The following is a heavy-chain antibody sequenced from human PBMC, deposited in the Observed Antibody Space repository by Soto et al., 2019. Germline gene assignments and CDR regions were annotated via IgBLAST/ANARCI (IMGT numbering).Heavy chain of an antibody. D-gene: IGHD4-17*01. Sequence: GGSLRLSCAASGFTFSSYGMHWVRQAPGKGLEWVAVISYDGSNKYYADSVKGRFTISRDNSKNTLYLQMNSLRAEDTAVYYCAKSGDYVRYTYFDYWGQGTLVTVSS. CDR1: GFTFSSYG. V-gene: IGHV3-30*18. J-gene: IGHJ4*02. CDR3: AKSGDYVRYTYFDY. CDR2: ISYDGSNK.